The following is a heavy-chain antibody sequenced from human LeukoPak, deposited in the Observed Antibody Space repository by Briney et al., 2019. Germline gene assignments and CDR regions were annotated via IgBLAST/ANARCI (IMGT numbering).Heavy chain of an antibody. V-gene: IGHV3-74*01. CDR3: ARDLGQYYDTSDNWFDP. CDR2: INTDGSST. D-gene: IGHD3-22*01. J-gene: IGHJ5*02. CDR1: GFIFSSYW. Sequence: GGSLRLSCAASGFIFSSYWMHWVRHAPGKGLVWVSRINTDGSSTSYADSVKGRFTISRDNAKNTLNLQMNSLRAEDTAVYYCARDLGQYYDTSDNWFDPWGQGTLVTVSS.